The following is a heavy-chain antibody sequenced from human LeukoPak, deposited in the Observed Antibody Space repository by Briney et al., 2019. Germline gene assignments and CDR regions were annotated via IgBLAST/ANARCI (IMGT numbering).Heavy chain of an antibody. V-gene: IGHV1-18*01. CDR3: ARTPAPYQLLSSYYYYYYMDV. D-gene: IGHD2-2*01. CDR1: GYTLTSYG. CDR2: ISAYNGNT. Sequence: GASVKVSCKASGYTLTSYGISWVRQAPGQGLEWMGWISAYNGNTNYAQKLQGRVTMTTDTSTSTAYMELRSLRSDDTAVYYCARTPAPYQLLSSYYYYYYMDVWGKGTTVTVSS. J-gene: IGHJ6*03.